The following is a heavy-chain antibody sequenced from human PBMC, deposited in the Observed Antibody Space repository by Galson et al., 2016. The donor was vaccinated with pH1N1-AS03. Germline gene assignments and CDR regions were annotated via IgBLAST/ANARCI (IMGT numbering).Heavy chain of an antibody. D-gene: IGHD1-1*01. CDR3: VRRSPGGSVGTYYFDY. Sequence: SLRLSCAASGFSFNTFAMSWVRQAQGKGLEWVSSISASGGDTYYADSVTGRFTISRDNSRDTLYLQMNSLRAEDTAVYYCVRRSPGGSVGTYYFDYWGQGTLVTVSS. CDR1: GFSFNTFA. V-gene: IGHV3-23*01. J-gene: IGHJ4*02. CDR2: ISASGGDT.